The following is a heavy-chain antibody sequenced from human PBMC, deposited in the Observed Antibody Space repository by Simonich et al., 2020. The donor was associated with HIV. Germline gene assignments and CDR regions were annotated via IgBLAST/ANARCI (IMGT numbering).Heavy chain of an antibody. V-gene: IGHV4-34*01. CDR2: IYLSGST. CDR1: GGSFSGYY. J-gene: IGHJ3*02. CDR3: ARVLQFLYAFDI. Sequence: QVQLQQWGAGLLKPSATLSLTCAVYGGSFSGYYWSWIRQPPGKGLEWIGSIYLSGSTYHNPSLKSRVTISVDTSKNQFSLKLSSVTAADTAVYYCARVLQFLYAFDIWGQGTMVTVSS. D-gene: IGHD3-3*01.